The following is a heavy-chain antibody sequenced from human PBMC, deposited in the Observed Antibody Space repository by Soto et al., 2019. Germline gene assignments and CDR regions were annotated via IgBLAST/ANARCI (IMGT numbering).Heavy chain of an antibody. Sequence: ASVKVSCKVSGYTLTELSMHWVRQAPGKGLEWMGGFDPEDGETIYAQKFQGRVTMTEDTSTDTAYMELSSLGSEDTAVYYCATVERYFDWLRLDYWGQGTLVTVSS. J-gene: IGHJ4*02. CDR2: FDPEDGET. V-gene: IGHV1-24*01. D-gene: IGHD3-9*01. CDR1: GYTLTELS. CDR3: ATVERYFDWLRLDY.